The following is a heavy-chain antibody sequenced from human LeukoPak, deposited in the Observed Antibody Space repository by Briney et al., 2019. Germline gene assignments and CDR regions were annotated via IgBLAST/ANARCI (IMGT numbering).Heavy chain of an antibody. Sequence: GGSLRLSCAASGFTFDDYAMHWVRQAPGKGLEWVSGISWNSGSIGYADSVKGRFTISRDNAKNSLYLQMNSLRAEDTALYYCAKDTGYDILTDSNAFDIWGQGTMVTVSS. V-gene: IGHV3-9*01. CDR3: AKDTGYDILTDSNAFDI. CDR2: ISWNSGSI. D-gene: IGHD3-9*01. CDR1: GFTFDDYA. J-gene: IGHJ3*02.